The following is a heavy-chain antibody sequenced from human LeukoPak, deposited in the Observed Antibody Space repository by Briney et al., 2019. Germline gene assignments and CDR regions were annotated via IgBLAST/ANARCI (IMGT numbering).Heavy chain of an antibody. V-gene: IGHV3-23*01. CDR1: GFTLSSHA. J-gene: IGHJ4*02. CDR2: ISSSGGST. CDR3: AKGAATMGDC. Sequence: GSPRLSRAASGFTLSSHAMSWGRQAPGEGLEWVSGISSSGGSTYYADSVKGRFTISRDNSKNTLYLQMNSLRGEDTAVYYCAKGAATMGDCWGQGILVTVS. D-gene: IGHD5-12*01.